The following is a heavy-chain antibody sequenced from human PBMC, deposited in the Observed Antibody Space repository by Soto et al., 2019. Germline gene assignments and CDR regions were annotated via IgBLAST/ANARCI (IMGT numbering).Heavy chain of an antibody. CDR3: ARESEDLPSNFAY. Sequence: VGSLRLSCASSVFTFTRYSMNCVRHSPGKWLEWVSSISSTTNYIYYGDSMKGRFTISRDNGKNSLYLEIHSLRAEDTAVYYCARESEDLPSNFAYGAQRTLVPVSS. V-gene: IGHV3-21*06. CDR1: VFTFTRYS. CDR2: ISSTTNYI. J-gene: IGHJ4*02.